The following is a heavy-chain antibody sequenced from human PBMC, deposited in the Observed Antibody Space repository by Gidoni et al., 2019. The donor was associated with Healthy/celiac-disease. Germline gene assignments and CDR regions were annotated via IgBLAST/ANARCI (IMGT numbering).Heavy chain of an antibody. Sequence: EVQLVASGGGLVQPGGSLSLSCAASGFPVSRHSLSWVRQAPGRGLELVSVIYSGGSTYYANSVKGRFTNSRDNSKNTLYLQMNSLRAEDTAVDYCARGYSGSYPGFYYYYGMDVWGQGTTVTVSS. CDR3: ARGYSGSYPGFYYYYGMDV. J-gene: IGHJ6*02. V-gene: IGHV3-66*01. CDR2: IYSGGST. CDR1: GFPVSRHS. D-gene: IGHD1-26*01.